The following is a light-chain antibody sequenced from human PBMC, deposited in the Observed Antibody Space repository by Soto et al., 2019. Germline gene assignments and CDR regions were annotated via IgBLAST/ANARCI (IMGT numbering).Light chain of an antibody. CDR2: GTS. V-gene: IGKV3D-7*01. Sequence: EIVLTQSPCALSLSPGERAPLSCMASQSVSSSYLAWYQQKPGQAPRLLIYGTSTRATGIPVRFSGSGSGTDFTLTISSLQPEDFAVYFCHQDFNLPWTFGQGTKVDIK. CDR3: HQDFNLPWT. J-gene: IGKJ1*01. CDR1: QSVSSSY.